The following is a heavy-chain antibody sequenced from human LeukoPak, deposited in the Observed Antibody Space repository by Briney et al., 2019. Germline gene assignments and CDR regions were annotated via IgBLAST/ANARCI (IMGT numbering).Heavy chain of an antibody. CDR3: ASAHSSSWRQFDY. CDR1: GFTFSSYA. D-gene: IGHD6-13*01. J-gene: IGHJ4*02. V-gene: IGHV3-30-3*01. CDR2: ISYDGSNK. Sequence: PGRSLRLSCAASGFTFSSYAMHWVRQAPGKGLEWVAVISYDGSNKYYADSVRGRFTISRDNAKNSLYLQMNSLRAEDTAVYYCASAHSSSWRQFDYWGQGTLVTVSS.